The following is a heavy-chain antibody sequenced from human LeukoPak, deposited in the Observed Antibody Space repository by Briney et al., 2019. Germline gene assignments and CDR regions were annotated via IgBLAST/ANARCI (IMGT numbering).Heavy chain of an antibody. Sequence: SETLSLTCAVSGGSITSGAYSWSWIRQPPGKGLEWIGYIYHSGSTYYNPSLKGRVPISVDRSKNQFSLKLSSVTAADTAVYYCARGLTYDDSWYFDLWGRGTLVTVSS. D-gene: IGHD3-22*01. V-gene: IGHV4-30-2*01. J-gene: IGHJ2*01. CDR3: ARGLTYDDSWYFDL. CDR2: IYHSGST. CDR1: GGSITSGAYS.